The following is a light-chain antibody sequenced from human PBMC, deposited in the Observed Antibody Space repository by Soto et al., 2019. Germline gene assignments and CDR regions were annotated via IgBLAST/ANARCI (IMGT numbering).Light chain of an antibody. J-gene: IGKJ5*01. V-gene: IGKV3D-15*01. Sequence: EIVMTQSPATLSVSPGETATLSCSASQSRNLNYLAWYQQIPGQAPRLLIYGISNRATGIPDRFSGSGSGTDFTLTISSLQPEDFAIYYCQQHSQWPITFGQGTRMEIK. CDR1: QSRNLN. CDR2: GIS. CDR3: QQHSQWPIT.